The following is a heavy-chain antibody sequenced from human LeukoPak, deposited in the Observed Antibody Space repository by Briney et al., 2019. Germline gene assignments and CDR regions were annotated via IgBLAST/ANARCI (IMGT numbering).Heavy chain of an antibody. D-gene: IGHD5-24*01. J-gene: IGHJ6*03. Sequence: GGSLRLSCAASGFTFSSYSMNWVRQAPGKGLEWVSYISSSSSTIYYADSVKGRFTISRDNAKNSLYLQMNSLRAEDTAVYYCARADRQRFNYYYYYMDVWGKGTTVTVSS. CDR2: ISSSSSTI. CDR3: ARADRQRFNYYYYYMDV. V-gene: IGHV3-48*01. CDR1: GFTFSSYS.